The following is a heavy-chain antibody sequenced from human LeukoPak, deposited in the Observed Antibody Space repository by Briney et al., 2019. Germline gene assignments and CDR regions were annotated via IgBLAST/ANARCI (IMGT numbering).Heavy chain of an antibody. CDR3: ARDDCSGGSCYSGKLNY. CDR1: GGSISSYY. Sequence: SETLSLTCTVSGGSISSYYWSWIRQPPGKGLEWIGYIYYSGSTNYNPPLKSRVTISVDTSKNQFSLKLSSVTAADTAVYYCARDDCSGGSCYSGKLNYWGQGTLVTVSS. D-gene: IGHD2-15*01. J-gene: IGHJ4*02. V-gene: IGHV4-59*01. CDR2: IYYSGST.